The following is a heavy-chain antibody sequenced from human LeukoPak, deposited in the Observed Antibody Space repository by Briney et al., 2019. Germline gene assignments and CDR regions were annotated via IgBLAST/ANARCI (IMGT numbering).Heavy chain of an antibody. Sequence: GASVKVSCKASGGTFSSYAISWVRQAPGQGLEWMGGIIPIFGTANYAQKFQGRVTITADKSTSTAYMELSSLRSEDTAVYYCARDQGNLGYYYYMDVWGKGTTVTISS. V-gene: IGHV1-69*06. J-gene: IGHJ6*03. CDR2: IIPIFGTA. CDR1: GGTFSSYA. CDR3: ARDQGNLGYYYYMDV.